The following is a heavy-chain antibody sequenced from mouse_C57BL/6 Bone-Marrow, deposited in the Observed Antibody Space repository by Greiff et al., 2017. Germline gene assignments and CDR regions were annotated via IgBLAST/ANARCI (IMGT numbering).Heavy chain of an antibody. Sequence: DVQLVESGPGLVKPSQSLSLTCSVTGYSITSGYYWNWIRQFPGNKLEWMGYISYDGSNNYNPSLKNRISITRDTSKNQFVLKLKSVTTEDTATYYCARECTGAMDYWGQGTSVTVSS. D-gene: IGHD1-1*01. J-gene: IGHJ4*01. CDR1: GYSITSGYY. CDR3: ARECTGAMDY. V-gene: IGHV3-6*01. CDR2: ISYDGSN.